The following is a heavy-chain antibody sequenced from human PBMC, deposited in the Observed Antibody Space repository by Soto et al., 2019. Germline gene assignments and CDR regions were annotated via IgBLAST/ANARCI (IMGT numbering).Heavy chain of an antibody. CDR1: GFTFSSYW. CDR2: IKQDGSEK. V-gene: IGHV3-7*01. CDR3: ARVRLVPCVYFDY. D-gene: IGHD6-19*01. J-gene: IGHJ4*02. Sequence: EVQLVESGGGLVQPGGSLRLSCAASGFTFSSYWMSWVRQAPGKGLEWVANIKQDGSEKYYVDSVKGRFTISRDNAKNSLYLQMNSLRAEDTAVYYCARVRLVPCVYFDYWGQGTLVTVSS.